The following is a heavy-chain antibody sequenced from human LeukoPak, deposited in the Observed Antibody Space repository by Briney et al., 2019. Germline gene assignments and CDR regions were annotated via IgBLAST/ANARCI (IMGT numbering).Heavy chain of an antibody. CDR3: ARDDGSGYEPFDY. V-gene: IGHV1-2*02. CDR1: GYTFTGYY. J-gene: IGHJ4*02. Sequence: ASVKVSCKASGYTFTGYYMHWVRQAPGQGLEWMGWINPNSGGTNYAQKFQGRVTMTRDTSISTAYMELSRLRSDDTAVYYCARDDGSGYEPFDYWGQGTLVTVSS. D-gene: IGHD3-22*01. CDR2: INPNSGGT.